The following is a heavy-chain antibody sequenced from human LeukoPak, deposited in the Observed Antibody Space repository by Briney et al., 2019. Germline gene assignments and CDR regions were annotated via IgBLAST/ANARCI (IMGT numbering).Heavy chain of an antibody. J-gene: IGHJ4*02. V-gene: IGHV4-59*01. Sequence: SESLSLTCTVSGGSISSYYWSWIRQPPGKGLEWIGYISYSGTTNYNPSLKSRVTISVDTSKNQFSLKLSSVTAADTAVYYCARGAHYYDTSGYQMPLNYWGQGTLVTVSS. CDR1: GGSISSYY. D-gene: IGHD3-22*01. CDR2: ISYSGTT. CDR3: ARGAHYYDTSGYQMPLNY.